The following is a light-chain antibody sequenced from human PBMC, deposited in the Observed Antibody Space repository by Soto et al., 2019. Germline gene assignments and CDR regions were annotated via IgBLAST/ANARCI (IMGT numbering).Light chain of an antibody. CDR1: QSVSSSY. CDR3: PHFGSSPWT. CDR2: GAC. V-gene: IGKV3-20*01. Sequence: SQSLGTVSLNPRETATLSFRASQSVSSSYIAWYQQSPGQAPSLLIYGACNRATGIPVRFSGNGSGRDFSLTISRLEPEDFAVYYCPHFGSSPWT. J-gene: IGKJ1*01.